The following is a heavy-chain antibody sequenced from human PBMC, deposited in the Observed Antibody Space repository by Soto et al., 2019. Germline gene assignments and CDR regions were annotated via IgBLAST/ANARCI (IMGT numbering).Heavy chain of an antibody. D-gene: IGHD3-22*01. Sequence: SETLSLTCTVSSRSLSSGSYYWSWIRQPPGKGLEWIGYIYYSGSTNYNPSLKSRVTISVDKSKNRFSLKLSSVTAADTAVYCGAGGDRRYDSSAEPYYFDYWGQGTLGTVYS. CDR3: AGGDRRYDSSAEPYYFDY. V-gene: IGHV4-61*01. CDR1: SRSLSSGSYY. CDR2: IYYSGST. J-gene: IGHJ4*02.